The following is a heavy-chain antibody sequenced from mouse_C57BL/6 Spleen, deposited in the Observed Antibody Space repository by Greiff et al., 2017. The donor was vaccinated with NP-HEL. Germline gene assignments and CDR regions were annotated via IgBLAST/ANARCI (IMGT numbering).Heavy chain of an antibody. V-gene: IGHV1-81*01. CDR1: GYTFTSYG. CDR3: AREDYGTDY. CDR2: IYPRSGNT. D-gene: IGHD1-1*01. J-gene: IGHJ2*01. Sequence: LVESGAELARPGASVKLSCKASGYTFTSYGISWVKQRTGQGLEWIGEIYPRSGNTYYNEKFKGKATLTADKSSSTAYMELRSLTSEDSAVYFCAREDYGTDYWGQGTTLTVSS.